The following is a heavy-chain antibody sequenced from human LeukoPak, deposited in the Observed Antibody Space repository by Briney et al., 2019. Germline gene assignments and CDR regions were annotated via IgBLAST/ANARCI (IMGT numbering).Heavy chain of an antibody. CDR2: IYPGDSDT. V-gene: IGHV5-51*01. J-gene: IGHJ1*01. CDR1: GYSFTSYW. D-gene: IGHD4-17*01. Sequence: PGGSLKIPCKGSGYSFTSYWIGWVRQMPGKGLEWMGIIYPGDSDTRYSPSFQGQVTISADKSISTAHLQWSSLKASDTAMYYCASYNGDYGYFQYWGQGTLATVSS. CDR3: ASYNGDYGYFQY.